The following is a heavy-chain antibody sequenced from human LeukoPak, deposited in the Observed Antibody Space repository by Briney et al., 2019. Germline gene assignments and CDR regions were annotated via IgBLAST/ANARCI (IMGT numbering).Heavy chain of an antibody. CDR2: IYYSGST. CDR3: ARGPCSGGSCYVDY. V-gene: IGHV4-59*01. D-gene: IGHD2-15*01. J-gene: IGHJ4*02. CDR1: GGSISSYY. Sequence: SETLSLTCTVSGGSISSYYWSWIRQPPGKGLEWIGYIYYSGSTNYNPSLKSRVTISVDTSKNQFSLKLSSVTAADTAVYYCARGPCSGGSCYVDYWGQGTLVTVSS.